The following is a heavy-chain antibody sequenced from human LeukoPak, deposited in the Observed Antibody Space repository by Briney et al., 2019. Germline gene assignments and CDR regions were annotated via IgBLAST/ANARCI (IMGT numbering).Heavy chain of an antibody. CDR2: INPSGGST. Sequence: ASVKVSCKASGYTFTSYYMHWVRQAPGQGLEWMGIINPSGGSTNCAQEFQGRVTMTRDTSTSTVYMELSSLRSEDTAVYYCARDARTSWYRSIMDVWGQGTTVTVSS. J-gene: IGHJ6*02. CDR1: GYTFTSYY. V-gene: IGHV1-46*01. CDR3: ARDARTSWYRSIMDV. D-gene: IGHD6-13*01.